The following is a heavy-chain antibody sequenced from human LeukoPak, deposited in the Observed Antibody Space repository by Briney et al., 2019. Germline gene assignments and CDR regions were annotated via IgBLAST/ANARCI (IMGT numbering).Heavy chain of an antibody. V-gene: IGHV3-33*08. CDR1: GFTFSSYS. J-gene: IGHJ6*02. Sequence: GGSLRLSCAASGFTFSSYSMNWVRQAPGKGLEWVAVIWYDGSNKYYADSVKGRFTISRDNSKNTLYLQMNSLRAEDTAVYYSARARDPWDYYYGMDVWGQGTTVTVSS. CDR2: IWYDGSNK. CDR3: ARARDPWDYYYGMDV.